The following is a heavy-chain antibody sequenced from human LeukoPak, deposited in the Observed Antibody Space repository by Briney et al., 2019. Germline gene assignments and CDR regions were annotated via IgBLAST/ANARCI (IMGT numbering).Heavy chain of an antibody. CDR3: AKLGYCSGGSCQHDAFDI. J-gene: IGHJ3*02. CDR1: GFIFSSYS. D-gene: IGHD2-15*01. V-gene: IGHV3-21*01. Sequence: GGSLRLSCAASGFIFSSYSMNWVRQAPGKGLEWVSCISSSSGYVYYADSVKGRFTISRDNAKNSLYLQMNSLRAEDTAVYYCAKLGYCSGGSCQHDAFDIWGQGTMVTVSS. CDR2: ISSSSGYV.